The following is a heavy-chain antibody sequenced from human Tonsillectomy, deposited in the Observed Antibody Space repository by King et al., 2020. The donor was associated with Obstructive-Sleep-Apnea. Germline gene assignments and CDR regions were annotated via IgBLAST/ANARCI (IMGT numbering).Heavy chain of an antibody. D-gene: IGHD2-15*01. Sequence: VQLVESGGGVVQPGRSLRLSCAASGFTFSSYGMHWVRQAPGKGLEWVAVIWYDGSNKYYADSVKGRFTISRDNTKHTLYLKMNSLRAEDTAVYYFAKDLGYCSGGSCYSPGFIDSWGQGTLVTVSS. V-gene: IGHV3-33*06. CDR2: IWYDGSNK. J-gene: IGHJ4*02. CDR1: GFTFSSYG. CDR3: AKDLGYCSGGSCYSPGFIDS.